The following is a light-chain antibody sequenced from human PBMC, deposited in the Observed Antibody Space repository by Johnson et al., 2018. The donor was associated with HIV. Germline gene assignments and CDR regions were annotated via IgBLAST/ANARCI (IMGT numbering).Light chain of an antibody. CDR1: SSNIGNNY. Sequence: TQPPSVSAAPGQKVTISCSGSSSNIGNNYVSWYQQLPGTAPKLLIYDNNKRPSGIPDRFSGSKSGTSATLAITGLQTGDEADYYCGTWDTSLGAQYVFGSGTKVTVL. J-gene: IGLJ1*01. CDR3: GTWDTSLGAQYV. V-gene: IGLV1-51*01. CDR2: DNN.